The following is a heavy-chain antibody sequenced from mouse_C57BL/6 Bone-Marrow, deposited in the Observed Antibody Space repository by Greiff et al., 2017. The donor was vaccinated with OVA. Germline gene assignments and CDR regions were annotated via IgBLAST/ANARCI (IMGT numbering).Heavy chain of an antibody. CDR1: GFSFNTYA. Sequence: EVKLQESGGGLVQPKGSLKLSCAASGFSFNTYAMNWVRQAPGKGLEWVARIRSKSNNYATYYADSVKDRFTISRDDSESMLYLQMNNLKTEDTAMYYCVSLPSAYWGQGTLVTVSA. D-gene: IGHD2-1*01. V-gene: IGHV10-1*01. CDR3: VSLPSAY. CDR2: IRSKSNNYAT. J-gene: IGHJ3*01.